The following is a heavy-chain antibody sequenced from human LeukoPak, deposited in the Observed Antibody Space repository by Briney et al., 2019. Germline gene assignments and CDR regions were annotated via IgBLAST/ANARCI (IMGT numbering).Heavy chain of an antibody. CDR2: INPNSGGT. J-gene: IGHJ3*02. Sequence: ASVKVSCKASGYTFTGYYMHWVRQAPGQGLEWMGWINPNSGGTNYAQKFQGRVTMTRDTSISTAYMELSRVRSDDTAVYYCARGGYCSSTSCYAAFDIWGQGTMVTVSS. V-gene: IGHV1-2*02. CDR3: ARGGYCSSTSCYAAFDI. CDR1: GYTFTGYY. D-gene: IGHD2-2*01.